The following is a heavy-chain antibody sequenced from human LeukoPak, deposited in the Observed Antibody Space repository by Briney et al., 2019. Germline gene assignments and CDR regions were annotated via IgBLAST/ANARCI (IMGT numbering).Heavy chain of an antibody. CDR1: GFTFSSYA. D-gene: IGHD3-22*01. CDR2: ISGSGGST. CDR3: AKDHRMIVVVSQYFQH. J-gene: IGHJ1*01. Sequence: GGSLRLSCAASGFTFSSYAMSWVRQAPGKGLEWVSAISGSGGSTYCADSVKGRFTISRDNSKNTLYLQMNSLRAKDTAVYYCAKDHRMIVVVSQYFQHWGQGTLVTVSS. V-gene: IGHV3-23*01.